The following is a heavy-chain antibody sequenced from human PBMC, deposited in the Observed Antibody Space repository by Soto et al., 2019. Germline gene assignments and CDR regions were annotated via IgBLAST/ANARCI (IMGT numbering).Heavy chain of an antibody. CDR1: GGSISSSNW. Sequence: SETLSLTCAVSGGSISSSNWWSWVRQPPGEGLEWIGEIYHSGSTNYNPSLKSRVTISVDKSKNQFSLKLSSVTAADTAVYYCARDVRGCTNGICYTLTLDYWGQGTLVTVSS. CDR2: IYHSGST. V-gene: IGHV4-4*02. J-gene: IGHJ4*02. D-gene: IGHD2-8*01. CDR3: ARDVRGCTNGICYTLTLDY.